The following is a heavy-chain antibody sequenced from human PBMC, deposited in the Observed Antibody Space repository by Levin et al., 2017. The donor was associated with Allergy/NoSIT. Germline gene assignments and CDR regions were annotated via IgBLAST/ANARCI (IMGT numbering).Heavy chain of an antibody. CDR3: ARRTAEFYYYYMDV. D-gene: IGHD6-19*01. CDR1: GGSISSYY. V-gene: IGHV4-59*01. J-gene: IGHJ6*03. CDR2: IYYSGST. Sequence: SQTLSLTCTVSGGSISSYYWSWIRQPPGKGLEWIGYIYYSGSTNYNPSLTSRVTISVDTSKNQFSLKLSSVTAADTAVYYCARRTAEFYYYYMDVWGKGTTVTVSS.